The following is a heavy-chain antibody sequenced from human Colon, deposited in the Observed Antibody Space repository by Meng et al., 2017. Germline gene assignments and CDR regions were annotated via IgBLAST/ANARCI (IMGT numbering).Heavy chain of an antibody. CDR2: MNEVESTT. V-gene: IGHV3-74*01. CDR3: TRGRSNY. J-gene: IGHJ4*02. CDR1: GFTFSSYW. D-gene: IGHD2-2*01. Sequence: GESLKISCAASGFTFSSYWMHWVRRVPGKGLVRVPRMNEVESTTSYADSVKGRLTLSRDNAKNTLYLQMNRRKAEDTAVYYCTRGRSNYWGQGTLVTVSS.